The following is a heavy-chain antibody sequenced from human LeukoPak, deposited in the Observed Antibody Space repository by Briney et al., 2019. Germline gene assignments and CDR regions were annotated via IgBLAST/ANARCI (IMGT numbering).Heavy chain of an antibody. D-gene: IGHD2-2*01. CDR3: AREMVVPAAISRYYYYYGMDV. CDR2: IYYSGST. CDR1: GGSISSGDYY. J-gene: IGHJ6*02. V-gene: IGHV4-30-4*01. Sequence: PSQTLSLTCTVSGGSISSGDYYWSWIRQPPGKGLEWIGYIYYSGSTYYNPSLKSRVTISVDTSKNQFSLKLSSVTAADTAMYYCAREMVVPAAISRYYYYYGMDVWGQGTTVTVSS.